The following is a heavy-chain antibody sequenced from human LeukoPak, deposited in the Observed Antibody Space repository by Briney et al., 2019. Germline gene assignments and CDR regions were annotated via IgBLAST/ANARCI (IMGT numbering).Heavy chain of an antibody. CDR2: IKPDGSSI. Sequence: GGSLRLSCAASGFTFSSYAMSWVRQAPGKGLVWVARIKPDGSSISYADSVKGRFTISRDNAKNTLYLQMNSLRAEDTAVYYCATLYAGSTDYWGRGTLVTVSS. CDR1: GFTFSSYA. D-gene: IGHD2-8*01. V-gene: IGHV3-74*01. J-gene: IGHJ4*02. CDR3: ATLYAGSTDY.